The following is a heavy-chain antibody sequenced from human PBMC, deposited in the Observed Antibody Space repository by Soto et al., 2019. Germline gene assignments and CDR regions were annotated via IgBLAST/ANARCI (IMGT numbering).Heavy chain of an antibody. D-gene: IGHD2-2*01. CDR1: GGSISSGDYY. CDR3: DRFGGTAAIKDWLDP. CDR2: IYYSGST. Sequence: SETLSLTCTVSGGSISSGDYYWSWIRQPPGKGLEWIGYIYYSGSTYYNPSLKSRVTISVDTSKNQFSLKLSSVTAADTAVYYCDRFGGTAAIKDWLDPCGQGPLVTVYS. V-gene: IGHV4-30-4*01. J-gene: IGHJ5*02.